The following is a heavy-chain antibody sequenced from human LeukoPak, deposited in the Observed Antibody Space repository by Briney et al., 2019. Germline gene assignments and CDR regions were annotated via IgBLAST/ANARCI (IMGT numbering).Heavy chain of an antibody. V-gene: IGHV4-59*01. Sequence: SETLSLTCTVSGGSISSYYWSWIRQPPGKGLEWIGYIYYSGSTNYNPSLKSRVTISVDTSKNQFSLKLSSVTAADTAVYYCARDGIAATGYFDYWGQGTLVTVSS. CDR3: ARDGIAATGYFDY. CDR1: GGSISSYY. D-gene: IGHD6-13*01. J-gene: IGHJ4*02. CDR2: IYYSGST.